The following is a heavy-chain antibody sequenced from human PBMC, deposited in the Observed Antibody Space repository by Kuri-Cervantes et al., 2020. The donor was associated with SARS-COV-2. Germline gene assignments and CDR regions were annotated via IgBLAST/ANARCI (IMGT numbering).Heavy chain of an antibody. V-gene: IGHV4-61*08. CDR2: IYYDGST. CDR3: ARASTSFDD. J-gene: IGHJ4*01. Sequence: GSLRLSCAVSGGSISSGGYSWSWIRQPPGKGLEWIGHIYYDGSTNYKTSLKGRVTISLDTSKNQFSLKVGSVTAADTAVYYCARASTSFDDWGHGTLVTVSS. CDR1: GGSISSGGYS.